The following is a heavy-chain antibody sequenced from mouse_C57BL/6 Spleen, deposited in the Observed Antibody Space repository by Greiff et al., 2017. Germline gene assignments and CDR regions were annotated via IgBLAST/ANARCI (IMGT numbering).Heavy chain of an antibody. CDR1: GYAFTNYL. J-gene: IGHJ2*01. CDR3: AREGEGVYGSYGGYYFDY. CDR2: INPGSGGT. Sequence: VQLQQSGAELVRPGTSVKVSCKASGYAFTNYLIEWVKQRPGQGLEWIGVINPGSGGTNYNEKFKGKATLTADKSSSTAYMQLSSLTSEDSAVYFCAREGEGVYGSYGGYYFDYWGQGTTLTVSS. D-gene: IGHD2-1*01. V-gene: IGHV1-54*01.